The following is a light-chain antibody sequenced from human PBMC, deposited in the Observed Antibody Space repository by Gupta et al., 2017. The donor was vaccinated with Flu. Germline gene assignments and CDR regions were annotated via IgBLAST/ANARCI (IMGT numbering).Light chain of an antibody. CDR1: QSVLYSSNNKNY. Sequence: DIVMTQSPDSLAVSPGERATINCKSSQSVLYSSNNKNYLAWYQQKPGQPPKLLIYWASTRESGVPDRFSGRGSGTDFTLTISSLQAEDVAVYYCQEDDSAPGTFGQGTKVEIK. V-gene: IGKV4-1*01. CDR3: QEDDSAPGT. CDR2: WAS. J-gene: IGKJ1*01.